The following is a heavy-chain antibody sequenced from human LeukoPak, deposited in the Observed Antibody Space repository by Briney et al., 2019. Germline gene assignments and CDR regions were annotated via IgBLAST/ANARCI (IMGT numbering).Heavy chain of an antibody. CDR1: GGSISSYY. J-gene: IGHJ4*02. CDR2: IYYSGST. D-gene: IGHD3-10*01. V-gene: IGHV4-59*01. CDR3: ARDGSRYGSGKVDY. Sequence: SETLSLTCTVSGGSISSYYWSWIRQPPGKGLEWIGYIYYSGSTNYNPSLKSRVTISVDTSKNQFSLKLSSVTAADTAVYYCARDGSRYGSGKVDYWGQGTLVTVSS.